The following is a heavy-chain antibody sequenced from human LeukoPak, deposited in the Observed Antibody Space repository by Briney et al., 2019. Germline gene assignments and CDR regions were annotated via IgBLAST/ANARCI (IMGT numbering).Heavy chain of an antibody. D-gene: IGHD5-24*01. CDR3: AKSDGYNLGARDY. J-gene: IGHJ4*02. V-gene: IGHV3-23*01. CDR2: ISGSGGST. CDR1: GFTFSSYG. Sequence: GGSLRLSCAASGFTFSSYGMSWVRQAPGKGLEWVSAISGSGGSTYHADSVKGRFTISRDNSKNTLYLQMNSLRAEDTAVYYCAKSDGYNLGARDYWGQGTLVTVSS.